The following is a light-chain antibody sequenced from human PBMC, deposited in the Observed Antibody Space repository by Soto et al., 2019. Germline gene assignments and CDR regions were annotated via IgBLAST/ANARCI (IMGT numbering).Light chain of an antibody. CDR3: QYYGSSRT. CDR2: GAS. J-gene: IGKJ1*01. Sequence: ETVMTHSPATLSLAPGERATLSRRSSQSVSSNLSWYQQKPVQAPRLLIYGASTRATGIPARFSGSGSGTDFTLTISSLEPEDFAVYYCQYYGSSRTFGHGTKVDIK. V-gene: IGKV3-15*01. CDR1: QSVSSN.